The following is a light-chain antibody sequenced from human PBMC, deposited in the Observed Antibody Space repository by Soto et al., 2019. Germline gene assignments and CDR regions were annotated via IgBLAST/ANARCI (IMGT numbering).Light chain of an antibody. CDR1: QSLLYSSNNKPY. Sequence: DIVMTQSPDSLTVSLGERATINCKSSQSLLYSSNNKPYLAWYQRRPGQSPKMLIFWASARESGVPDRFAGSGAETDFTLTISSLQAEDAAVYYCQQYYSDFFTFGQGTRLEIK. CDR3: QQYYSDFFT. V-gene: IGKV4-1*01. J-gene: IGKJ2*01. CDR2: WAS.